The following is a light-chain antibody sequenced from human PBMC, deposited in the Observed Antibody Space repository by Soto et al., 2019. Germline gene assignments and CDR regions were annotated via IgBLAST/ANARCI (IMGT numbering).Light chain of an antibody. J-gene: IGLJ1*01. CDR3: IAYTGSSTSYV. Sequence: QSLLTQPASVSGSPGQSITISCSGTGSDIGSYNHVAWFQQFPGKSPKLTIYEVSSRPSGVSSRFSGSKSGNTASLTISGLQAEDEADYYCIAYTGSSTSYVVGYGTKVTV. CDR2: EVS. V-gene: IGLV2-14*01. CDR1: GSDIGSYNH.